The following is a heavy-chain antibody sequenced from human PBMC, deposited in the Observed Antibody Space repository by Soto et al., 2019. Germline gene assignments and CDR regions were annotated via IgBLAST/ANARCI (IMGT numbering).Heavy chain of an antibody. CDR2: IYYSGST. CDR1: YGSIGSIGYC. J-gene: IGHJ6*02. V-gene: IGHV4-31*02. D-gene: IGHD2-2*01. CDR3: AVSRDGYSMDV. Sequence: LLMLSVPKTVSYGSIGSIGYCWVWIRQPPGKGLEWIGYIYYSGSTYYNPSLKSRVTISVDTSKDQFSLKLSSVTAADTAVYYCAVSRDGYSMDVWGQGTTVTVSS.